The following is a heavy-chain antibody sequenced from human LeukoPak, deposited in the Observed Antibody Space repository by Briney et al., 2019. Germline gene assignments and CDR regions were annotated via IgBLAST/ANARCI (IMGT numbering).Heavy chain of an antibody. J-gene: IGHJ6*02. CDR2: FDPEDGET. Sequence: GASVKVSCKVSGYTLTELSMHWVRQTPGKGLEWMGGFDPEDGETLYAQKFQGRVTMTEDTSTDTAYMELSSLRSEDTAVYYCAKDQRGAGLGFRYGSGSYNGLDVWGQGTAVTVSS. CDR3: AKDQRGAGLGFRYGSGSYNGLDV. CDR1: GYTLTELS. D-gene: IGHD3-10*01. V-gene: IGHV1-24*01.